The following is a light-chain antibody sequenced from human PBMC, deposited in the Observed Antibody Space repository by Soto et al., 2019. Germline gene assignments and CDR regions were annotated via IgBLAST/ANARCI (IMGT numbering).Light chain of an antibody. CDR3: LQLNGYRMYA. Sequence: DIQLTQSPSFLSASVGDRVTITCRASQGISKFLAWYQQKPGKAPKTLIYAASTLLSGVPSRFSGSGSGTEFTLTISSLQPEEFATYYCLQLNGYRMYAFGQGTKLEIK. CDR1: QGISKF. CDR2: AAS. J-gene: IGKJ2*01. V-gene: IGKV1-9*01.